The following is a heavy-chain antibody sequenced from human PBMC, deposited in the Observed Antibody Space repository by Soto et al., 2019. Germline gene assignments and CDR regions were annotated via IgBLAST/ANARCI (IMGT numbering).Heavy chain of an antibody. CDR1: SSTDYG. Sequence: SSTDYGGGWVIKKKGKGLEWMGIIYPADSDTRYSPSFQGQVTISADKSISTAYLQWSSLKASDIVMFYCASLYHSSGYLFDYWGQGTLVPVSS. V-gene: IGHV5-51*01. CDR3: ASLYHSSGYLFDY. J-gene: IGHJ4*02. D-gene: IGHD3-22*01. CDR2: IYPADSDT.